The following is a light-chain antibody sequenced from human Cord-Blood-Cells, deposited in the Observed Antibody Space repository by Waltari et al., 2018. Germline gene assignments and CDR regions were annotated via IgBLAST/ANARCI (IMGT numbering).Light chain of an antibody. V-gene: IGKV4-1*01. J-gene: IGKJ2*01. CDR2: GAS. Sequence: EIVMTPSPDSLAVSLGGGATTNCKSSRSVLYSSNNKNYLAWYQQKPGQPPKLLIYGASTRASGVPARFSGSGSGTDFTLTISSLQAEDVAVYYCQQYYSTPYTFGQGTKLEIK. CDR3: QQYYSTPYT. CDR1: RSVLYSSNNKNY.